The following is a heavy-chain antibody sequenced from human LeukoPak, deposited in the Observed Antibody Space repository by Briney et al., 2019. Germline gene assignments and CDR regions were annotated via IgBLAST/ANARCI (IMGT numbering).Heavy chain of an antibody. CDR2: ISAYNGYT. D-gene: IGHD6-6*01. V-gene: IGHV1-18*01. CDR3: ARDGAARPRYYYYMDV. Sequence: GASVRVSCKASGYTFSSFGISWVRQAPGQGLEWMGRISAYNGYTNYAQKFQGRVTMTTDTSTSTAYMELRSLRSDDTAVYYCARDGAARPRYYYYMDVWGKGTTVTVSS. CDR1: GYTFSSFG. J-gene: IGHJ6*03.